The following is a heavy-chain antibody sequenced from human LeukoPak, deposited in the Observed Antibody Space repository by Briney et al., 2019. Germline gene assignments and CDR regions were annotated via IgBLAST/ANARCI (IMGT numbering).Heavy chain of an antibody. CDR3: ASRSLGYDILTGYYKRYYYYYMDV. J-gene: IGHJ6*03. Sequence: SETLSLTCAVYGGSFSGYYWSWIRQPPGKGLEWIGEINHSGSTNYNPSLKSRVTISVDTSKNQFSLKLSSVTAADTAVYYCASRSLGYDILTGYYKRYYYYYMDVWGKGTTVTVSS. CDR2: INHSGST. V-gene: IGHV4-34*01. D-gene: IGHD3-9*01. CDR1: GGSFSGYY.